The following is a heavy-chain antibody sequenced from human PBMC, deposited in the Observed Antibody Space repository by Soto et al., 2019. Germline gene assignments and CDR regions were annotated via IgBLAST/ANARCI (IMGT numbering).Heavy chain of an antibody. CDR1: GYTCTSDG. CDR3: ARDSTQVGGADDPFEY. V-gene: IGHV1-18*01. J-gene: IGHJ4*02. Sequence: QVQLVQSGAEVKKPGASVKVSCKASGYTCTSDGISWGRQAPGQGLEWMGWISAYNGNTNYAQKLQGSVTMTTDTSTSTAYMELSSLRSDDTAVYYCARDSTQVGGADDPFEYWGQVTLVTVSS. D-gene: IGHD3-16*01. CDR2: ISAYNGNT.